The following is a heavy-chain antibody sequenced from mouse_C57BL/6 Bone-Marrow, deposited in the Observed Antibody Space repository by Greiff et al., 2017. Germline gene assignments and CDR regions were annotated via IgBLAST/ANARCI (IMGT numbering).Heavy chain of an antibody. V-gene: IGHV1-19*01. CDR1: GYTFTDYY. J-gene: IGHJ2*01. Sequence: VQLQQSGPVLVKPGASVKMSCKASGYTFTDYYMNWVKQSHGKSLEWIGVINPYNGGTSYNQKFKGKATLTVDKSSSTAYMELNSLTSEDSAVXYCARSYYGLDYWGQGTTLTVSS. CDR2: INPYNGGT. D-gene: IGHD1-1*01. CDR3: ARSYYGLDY.